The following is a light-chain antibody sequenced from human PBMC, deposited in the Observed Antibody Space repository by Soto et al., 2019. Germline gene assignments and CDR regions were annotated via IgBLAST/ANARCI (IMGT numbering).Light chain of an antibody. CDR2: DVS. J-gene: IGLJ2*01. Sequence: QSVLTQPRSVSGSPGQSVTISCTGTSSDVGGYNYVSWYQHHPGKAPKLMIYDVSKRPSGVPDRFSGSKSGNTASLTISGLQAEDEADYYCCSYAGSYTFEVFGGGTKLTVL. V-gene: IGLV2-11*01. CDR3: CSYAGSYTFEV. CDR1: SSDVGGYNY.